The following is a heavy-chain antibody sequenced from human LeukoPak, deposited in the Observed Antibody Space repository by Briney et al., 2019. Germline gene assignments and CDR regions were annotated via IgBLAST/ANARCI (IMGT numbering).Heavy chain of an antibody. Sequence: TGGSLRLSCAASEFTFRSYAMQWVRQAPGKGLEWVSGMSDSGDRTFYAHSVKGRFTISRDNSKNTLYLQMNSLRAEDTAMYYCAKYLTAKGPPYALEVWGQGTTVTVSS. CDR1: EFTFRSYA. J-gene: IGHJ6*02. CDR2: MSDSGDRT. CDR3: AKYLTAKGPPYALEV. V-gene: IGHV3-23*01. D-gene: IGHD1-14*01.